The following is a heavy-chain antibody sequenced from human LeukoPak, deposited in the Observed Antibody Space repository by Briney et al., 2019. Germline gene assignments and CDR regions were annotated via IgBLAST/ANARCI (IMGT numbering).Heavy chain of an antibody. CDR1: GFTFRSDA. D-gene: IGHD3-10*01. J-gene: IGHJ4*02. V-gene: IGHV3-23*01. CDR3: AKDRGFGEYFPFFY. Sequence: GGSLRLSRIGTGFTFRSDAMSWVRQTPEKGLEWVSAISGSGGSTYYADSVKGRFTISRDNSKNTLYLQMNSLRAEDTAVYYCAKDRGFGEYFPFFYWGQGTLVTVS. CDR2: ISGSGGST.